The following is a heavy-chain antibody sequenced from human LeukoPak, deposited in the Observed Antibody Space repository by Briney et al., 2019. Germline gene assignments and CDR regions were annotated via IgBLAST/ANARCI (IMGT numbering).Heavy chain of an antibody. CDR2: MNPNSGNT. V-gene: IGHV1-8*01. D-gene: IGHD3-9*01. CDR3: ARGASLRYFDWFPNPYYYYGMDV. Sequence: GASVKGSCKASVYTFTSYDINWVRQATGQGLEWMGWMNPNSGNTGYAQKFQGRVTMTRNTSISTAYMELSSLRSEDTAVYYCARGASLRYFDWFPNPYYYYGMDVWGQGTTVTVSS. CDR1: VYTFTSYD. J-gene: IGHJ6*02.